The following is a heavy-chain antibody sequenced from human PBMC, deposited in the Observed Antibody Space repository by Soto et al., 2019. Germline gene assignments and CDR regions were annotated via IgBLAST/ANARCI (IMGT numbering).Heavy chain of an antibody. D-gene: IGHD1-26*01. J-gene: IGHJ4*02. CDR1: GGSISSTTYY. CDR3: ARSEATGLDY. V-gene: IGHV4-39*07. CDR2: IYYRGST. Sequence: PSETLSLTCTVSGGSISSTTYYWGWIRQPPGKGLEWIGSIYYRGSTYYNPSLKSRVTISVDTSKNQFSLKLSSVTAADTAVYYCARSEATGLDYWGQGTLVTVSS.